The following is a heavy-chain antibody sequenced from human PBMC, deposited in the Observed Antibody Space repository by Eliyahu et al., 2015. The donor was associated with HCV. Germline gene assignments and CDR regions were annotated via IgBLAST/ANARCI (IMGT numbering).Heavy chain of an antibody. CDR3: ARVRRTMIVTSTGPLDY. J-gene: IGHJ4*02. D-gene: IGHD3-22*01. CDR1: GGSFSGYY. CDR2: INHSGST. Sequence: QVQLQQWGAGLLKPSETLSLTCAVYGGSFSGYYWSWIRQPPGKGLEWIGEINHSGSTNYNPSLKSRVTISVDTSKNQFSLKLSSVTAADTAVYYCARVRRTMIVTSTGPLDYWGQGTLVTVSS. V-gene: IGHV4-34*01.